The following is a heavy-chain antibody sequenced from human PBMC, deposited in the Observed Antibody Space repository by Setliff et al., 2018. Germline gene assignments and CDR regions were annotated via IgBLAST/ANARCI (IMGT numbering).Heavy chain of an antibody. CDR1: GFTFSKYW. D-gene: IGHD7-27*01. Sequence: GGSLRLSCGAFGFTFSKYWMYWVRQVPGKGLVWVSRINGDGTITNYADSVKGRSTISRDNAKNTLYLQMNSLRGEDTAVYFCASIDWGENFYNMDVWGKGTTVTVSS. CDR3: ASIDWGENFYNMDV. CDR2: INGDGTIT. J-gene: IGHJ6*03. V-gene: IGHV3-74*01.